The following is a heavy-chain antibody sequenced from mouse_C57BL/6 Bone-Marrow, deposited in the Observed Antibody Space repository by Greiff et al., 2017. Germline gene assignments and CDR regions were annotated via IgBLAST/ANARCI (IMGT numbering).Heavy chain of an antibody. CDR1: GFNIKDDY. V-gene: IGHV14-4*01. CDR2: IDPENGDT. D-gene: IGHD2-5*01. CDR3: TPAYYSNY. J-gene: IGHJ3*01. Sequence: VQLQQSGAELVRPGASVKLSCTASGFNIKDDYMHWVKQRPEQGLEWIGWIDPENGDTEYASKFQGKATITADTSSNTAYLQLSSLTSEDTAVYYCTPAYYSNYWGQGTLVTVSA.